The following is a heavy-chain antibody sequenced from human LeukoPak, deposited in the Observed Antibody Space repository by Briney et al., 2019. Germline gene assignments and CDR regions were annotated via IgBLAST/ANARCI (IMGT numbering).Heavy chain of an antibody. D-gene: IGHD5-12*01. V-gene: IGHV3-23*01. J-gene: IGHJ4*02. CDR1: GFTFSSYA. Sequence: GGSLRLSCAASGFTFSSYAMSWVRQAPGKGLEWVSAISGSGGSTYYADSVKGRFTVSRDNSKNTLYLQMNGLRAEDTAVYYCAKGSGYGGGDYWGQGTLVTVSS. CDR2: ISGSGGST. CDR3: AKGSGYGGGDY.